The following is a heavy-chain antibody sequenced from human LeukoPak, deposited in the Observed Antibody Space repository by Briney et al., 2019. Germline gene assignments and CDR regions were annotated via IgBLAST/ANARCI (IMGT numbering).Heavy chain of an antibody. J-gene: IGHJ5*02. V-gene: IGHV1-2*02. CDR2: INPNSGGT. D-gene: IGHD3-22*01. Sequence: ASVKVSCKASGYTFTGYYMHWVRQAPGQGLEWMGWINPNSGGTNYAQKFQGRVTMTRDTSISTAYMELSRLRSDDTAVYYCATGALLRVAGFDPWGQGTLVTVSS. CDR1: GYTFTGYY. CDR3: ATGALLRVAGFDP.